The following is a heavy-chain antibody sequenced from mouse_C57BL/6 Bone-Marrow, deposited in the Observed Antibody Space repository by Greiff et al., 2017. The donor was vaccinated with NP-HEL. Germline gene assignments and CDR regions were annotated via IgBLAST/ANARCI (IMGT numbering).Heavy chain of an antibody. J-gene: IGHJ3*01. CDR3: ARQGGIYYDYWFAY. V-gene: IGHV5-17*01. CDR1: GFTFSDYG. Sequence: EVKLVESGGGLVKPGGSLKLSCAASGFTFSDYGMHWVRQAPEKGLEWVAYISSGSSTIYYADPVKGRFTIPRDNAKNTLFLQMTSLRSEDTAMYYCARQGGIYYDYWFAYWGQGTLVTVSA. CDR2: ISSGSSTI. D-gene: IGHD2-4*01.